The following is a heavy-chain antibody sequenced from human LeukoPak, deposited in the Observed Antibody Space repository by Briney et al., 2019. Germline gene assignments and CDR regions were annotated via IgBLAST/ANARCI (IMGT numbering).Heavy chain of an antibody. V-gene: IGHV3-21*01. D-gene: IGHD6-19*01. CDR2: ISSSSSYI. Sequence: SGGSLRLSCAASRFTFSSYSMNWVRQAPGKGLEWVSSISSSSSYIYYADSVKGRFTISRDNAKNSLYLQMNSLRAEDTAVYYCASAVASDYWGQGTLVTVSS. J-gene: IGHJ4*02. CDR3: ASAVASDY. CDR1: RFTFSSYS.